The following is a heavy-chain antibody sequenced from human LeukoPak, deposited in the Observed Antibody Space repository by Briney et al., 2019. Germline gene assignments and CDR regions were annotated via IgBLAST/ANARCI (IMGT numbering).Heavy chain of an antibody. CDR2: ISLAGQT. Sequence: SGTLSLTCGVSGGSITSTNWWSWVRQPPGQGLEWIGEISLAGQTNYNPSLNGRVTMSLDKSSNQLSLHLTSVTAADTATYFCSRESGPFCPFGYWGQGTLVIVSS. CDR3: SRESGPFCPFGY. D-gene: IGHD1-26*01. CDR1: GGSITSTNW. V-gene: IGHV4-4*02. J-gene: IGHJ4*02.